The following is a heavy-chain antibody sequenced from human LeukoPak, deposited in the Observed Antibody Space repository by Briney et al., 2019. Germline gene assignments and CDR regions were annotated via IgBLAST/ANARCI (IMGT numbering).Heavy chain of an antibody. J-gene: IGHJ4*02. CDR3: AKGDRYSYGHYDY. V-gene: IGHV3-23*01. CDR2: ISGSGGST. CDR1: GFTVSNNY. D-gene: IGHD5-18*01. Sequence: GGSLRLSCAASGFTVSNNYMSWVRQAPGKGLEWVSAISGSGGSTYYADSVKGRFTISRDNSKNTLYLQMNSLRAEDTAVYYCAKGDRYSYGHYDYWGQGTLVTVSS.